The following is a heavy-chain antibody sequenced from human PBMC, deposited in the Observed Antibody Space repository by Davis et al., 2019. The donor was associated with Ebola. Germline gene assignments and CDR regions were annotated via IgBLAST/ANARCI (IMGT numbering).Heavy chain of an antibody. J-gene: IGHJ4*02. CDR2: INSDGSST. Sequence: GESLKISCAASGFTFSSYWMHWVRQAPGRGLVWVSRINSDGSSTSYADSVKGRFTISRDNSKNTLYLQMSSLRAEDTAVYYCVRAYYGASYWGQGTLVTVSS. V-gene: IGHV3-74*01. CDR1: GFTFSSYW. CDR3: VRAYYGASY. D-gene: IGHD4-17*01.